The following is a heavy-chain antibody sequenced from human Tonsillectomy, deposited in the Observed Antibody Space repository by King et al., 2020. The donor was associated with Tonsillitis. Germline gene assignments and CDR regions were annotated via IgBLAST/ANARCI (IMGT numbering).Heavy chain of an antibody. Sequence: QLQESGPGLVKPSETLSLTCTVSGGSINNYYWSWIRQPPGKGLEWIGYISYRGGINYNPSLRSRLTISVDTSKNQFSLSVTSVTAADTAVYFWARRGREGYDADYYYYMDVWGKGTTVTVSS. D-gene: IGHD5-24*01. J-gene: IGHJ6*03. CDR2: ISYRGGI. CDR1: GGSINNYY. V-gene: IGHV4-59*12. CDR3: ARRGREGYDADYYYYMDV.